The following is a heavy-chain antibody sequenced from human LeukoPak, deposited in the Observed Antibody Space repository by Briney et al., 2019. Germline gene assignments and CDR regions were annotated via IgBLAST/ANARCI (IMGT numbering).Heavy chain of an antibody. V-gene: IGHV4-39*02. D-gene: IGHD5-18*01. CDR3: ARESDTAMNY. CDR2: IYYSGST. Sequence: SETLSLTCTVSGGSISSSSYYWGWIRQPPGKGLEWIGSIYYSGSTYYNPSLKSRVTISVDTSKNQFSLKLSSVTAADTAVYYCARESDTAMNYWGQGTLVTVSS. J-gene: IGHJ4*02. CDR1: GGSISSSSYY.